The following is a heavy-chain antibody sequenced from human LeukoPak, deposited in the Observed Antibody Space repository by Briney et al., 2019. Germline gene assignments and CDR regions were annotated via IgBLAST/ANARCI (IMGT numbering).Heavy chain of an antibody. CDR2: IDHGDSGT. Sequence: GESLKISCKGSGYTFTGYWIGWVRQMPGKGLEWMGIIDHGDSGTRYSPSFQGQVTISADKSINTAYQQWSSLEASDTAMYYCARLGPSPAGNPPGYWGQGTLVTVSS. J-gene: IGHJ4*02. CDR3: ARLGPSPAGNPPGY. CDR1: GYTFTGYW. V-gene: IGHV5-51*01.